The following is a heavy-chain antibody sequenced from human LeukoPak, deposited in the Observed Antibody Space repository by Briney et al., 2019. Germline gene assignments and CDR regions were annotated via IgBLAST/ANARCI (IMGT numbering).Heavy chain of an antibody. CDR1: GYTFTGYY. D-gene: IGHD5-12*01. V-gene: IGHV1-18*04. J-gene: IGHJ4*02. CDR3: AREGLNYGGYDY. CDR2: ISAYNGNT. Sequence: ASVKVSCKASGYTFTGYYMHWVRQAPGQGLEWMGWISAYNGNTNYAQKLQGRVTMTTDTSTSTAYMELRSLRSDDTAVYYCAREGLNYGGYDYWGQGTLVTVSS.